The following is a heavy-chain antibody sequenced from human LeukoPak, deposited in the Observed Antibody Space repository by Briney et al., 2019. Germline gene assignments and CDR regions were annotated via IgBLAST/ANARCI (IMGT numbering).Heavy chain of an antibody. CDR1: GFTFGDYA. V-gene: IGHV3-49*04. D-gene: IGHD2-2*01. CDR3: TRVGRGVVAPAAAYIDY. CDR2: IRSNAYGGTT. J-gene: IGHJ4*02. Sequence: SGRSLRLSCTASGFTFGDYAMSWVRQAPGKGLEWVGFIRSNAYGGTTEYAASVKGRFTISRDDSKSIAYLQMNSLKTEDTAVYYCTRVGRGVVAPAAAYIDYWGQGTLVTVSS.